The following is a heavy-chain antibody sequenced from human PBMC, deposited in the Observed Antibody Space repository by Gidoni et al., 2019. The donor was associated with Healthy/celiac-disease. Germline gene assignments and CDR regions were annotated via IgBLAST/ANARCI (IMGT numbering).Heavy chain of an antibody. CDR2: IIPIVGTA. CDR3: ARDVDFWSGYYHYYYYGMDV. V-gene: IGHV1-69*06. D-gene: IGHD3-3*01. CDR1: GGTFSSYA. J-gene: IGHJ6*02. Sequence: QVQLVQSGAEVKQPGSSVKVSCKASGGTFSSYAISWVRQAPGQGLEWMGGIIPIVGTANYAQKFQGRVTITADKSTSTAYMELSSLRSEDTAVYYCARDVDFWSGYYHYYYYGMDVWGQGTTVTVSS.